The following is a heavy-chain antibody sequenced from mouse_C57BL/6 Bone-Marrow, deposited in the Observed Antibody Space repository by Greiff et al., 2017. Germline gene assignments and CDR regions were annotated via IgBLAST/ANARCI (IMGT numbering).Heavy chain of an antibody. CDR1: GFTFSDAW. CDR2: IRNKANNHAT. V-gene: IGHV6-6*01. CDR3: TSYYYGRGGYFDV. D-gene: IGHD1-1*01. Sequence: EVMLVESGGGLVQPGGSMKLSCAASGFTFSDAWMDWVRQSPEKGLEWVAEIRNKANNHATYYAESVKGRFTISRDDYKSSVYLQMNSLRAEDTGIYYCTSYYYGRGGYFDVWGTGTTVTVSS. J-gene: IGHJ1*03.